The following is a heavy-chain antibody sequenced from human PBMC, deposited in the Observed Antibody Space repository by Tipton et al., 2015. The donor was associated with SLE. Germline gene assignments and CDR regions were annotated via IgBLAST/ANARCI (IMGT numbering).Heavy chain of an antibody. D-gene: IGHD3-16*01. J-gene: IGHJ4*02. CDR1: GGSISTYY. Sequence: LVKPSETLSLTCTVSGGSISTYYWSWIRQPPGKGLEWIGYIFYSGSTNYNPSLKSRVTISVDTSKNQFSLKLSSVTAADTAVYYCARHMITGGEFDYWGQGTLVTVSS. V-gene: IGHV4-59*08. CDR2: IFYSGST. CDR3: ARHMITGGEFDY.